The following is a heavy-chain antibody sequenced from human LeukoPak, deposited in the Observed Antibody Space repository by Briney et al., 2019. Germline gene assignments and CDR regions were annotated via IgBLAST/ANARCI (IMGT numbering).Heavy chain of an antibody. V-gene: IGHV1-2*02. Sequence: ASVKVSCKASGYTFTGNHMHWVRQAPGQGLEWMGWINPYSGSTTYAQNFQGRVTMTRDTSISTAYMDLSGLRSDDTSVYYCARVVGNYVWGSYRPEGCFDSWGQGTLVTVSS. CDR2: INPYSGST. CDR1: GYTFTGNH. J-gene: IGHJ4*02. CDR3: ARVVGNYVWGSYRPEGCFDS. D-gene: IGHD3-16*02.